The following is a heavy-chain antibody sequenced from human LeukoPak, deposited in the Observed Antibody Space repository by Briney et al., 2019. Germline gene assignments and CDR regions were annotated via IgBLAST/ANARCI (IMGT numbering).Heavy chain of an antibody. CDR1: GDSVSSNSAA. CDR3: ARDPVGGSTIFDY. Sequence: SQTLSLTCAISGDSVSSNSAAWNWIRQSPSRGLEWLGRTYYRSKWYYDYAVAVKSRISINPDTSKNQFSLQLSSVTPENTAVYYCARDPVGGSTIFDYWGQGTLVTVSS. CDR2: TYYRSKWYY. J-gene: IGHJ4*02. D-gene: IGHD1-26*01. V-gene: IGHV6-1*01.